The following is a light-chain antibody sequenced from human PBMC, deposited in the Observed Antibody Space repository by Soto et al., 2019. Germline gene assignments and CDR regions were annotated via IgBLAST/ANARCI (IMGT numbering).Light chain of an antibody. J-gene: IGLJ1*01. V-gene: IGLV2-23*02. Sequence: QSVLTQPASVSGSPGQSITISCTGTSSDDGSYNLVSWYQQHPGKAPKLMIYEVSKRPSGVSNRFSGSKSGNTASLTISGLQAEDEADYYCCSYAGSSCYVFGTGTKLTVL. CDR2: EVS. CDR1: SSDDGSYNL. CDR3: CSYAGSSCYV.